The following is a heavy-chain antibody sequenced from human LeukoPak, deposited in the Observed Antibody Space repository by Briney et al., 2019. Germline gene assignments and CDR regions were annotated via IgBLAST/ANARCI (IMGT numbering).Heavy chain of an antibody. CDR1: GVSISSYY. V-gene: IGHV4-59*01. D-gene: IGHD3-22*01. Sequence: SETQSLTCTVSGVSISSYYWSWIRQPPGKGLEWIGYIDYSGSTNYNPSLKSRVTISIDTSKNQFSLKLSSVTAADTAVYYCARVKRYHSDSSGYYFFDPWGQGTLVTVSS. CDR3: ARVKRYHSDSSGYYFFDP. CDR2: IDYSGST. J-gene: IGHJ5*02.